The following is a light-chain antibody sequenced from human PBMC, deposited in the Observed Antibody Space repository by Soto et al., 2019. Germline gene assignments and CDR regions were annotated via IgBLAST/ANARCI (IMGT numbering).Light chain of an antibody. V-gene: IGKV1-39*01. Sequence: DIQMTQSPSSLSASVGHRVTITCRANQSVSDSLNWYQQKPGKVPKLLIYAASSLRSGVPSRISGSGSGTDFTPTISSLQPEDFATYYCHQSYSTPQTFGQGTKVDIK. J-gene: IGKJ1*01. CDR1: QSVSDS. CDR3: HQSYSTPQT. CDR2: AAS.